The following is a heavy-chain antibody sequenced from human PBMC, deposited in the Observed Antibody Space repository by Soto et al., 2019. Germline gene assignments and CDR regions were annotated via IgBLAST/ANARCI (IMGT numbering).Heavy chain of an antibody. CDR3: AGGLDQPPVGLYFDT. V-gene: IGHV1-69*06. CDR2: IIPAFGTA. Sequence: QVQLVQSGAEVKNPGSSVKVSCKTSGGTFNSYLIYWVRQAPGQGLEWMGGIIPAFGTAKYAQKFQGRVTITADKSTTTAYMELRTLTSEDTAVYHCAGGLDQPPVGLYFDTWGQGTLVTVSS. J-gene: IGHJ4*02. CDR1: GGTFNSYL. D-gene: IGHD2-2*01.